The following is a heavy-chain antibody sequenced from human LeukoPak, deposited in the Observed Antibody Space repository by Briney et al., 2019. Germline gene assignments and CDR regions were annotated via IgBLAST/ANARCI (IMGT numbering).Heavy chain of an antibody. CDR2: IYTSGST. J-gene: IGHJ4*02. CDR3: ARDGDDILTGYYHC. Sequence: SGTLSLTCTVSGGSISSYYWSWIRQPAGKGLEWIGRIYTSGSTSYNPSLKSRVTMSVDTSKNQFSLKLSSVTAADTAVYYCARDGDDILTGYYHCWGQGTLVTVSS. CDR1: GGSISSYY. D-gene: IGHD3-9*01. V-gene: IGHV4-4*07.